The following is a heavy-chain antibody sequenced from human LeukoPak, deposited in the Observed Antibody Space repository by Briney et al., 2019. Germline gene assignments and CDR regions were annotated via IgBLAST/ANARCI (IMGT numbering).Heavy chain of an antibody. CDR1: GFTFSDYY. CDR3: AAIAVAGRYYFDY. CDR2: ISSSDSTI. Sequence: PGGSLRLSCAASGFTFSDYYMSWIRQAPGKGLEWVSYISSSDSTIYYADSVKGRFTISRDNAKNSLYLQMNSLRAEDTAVYYCAAIAVAGRYYFDYWGQGTLVTVSS. D-gene: IGHD6-19*01. V-gene: IGHV3-11*01. J-gene: IGHJ4*02.